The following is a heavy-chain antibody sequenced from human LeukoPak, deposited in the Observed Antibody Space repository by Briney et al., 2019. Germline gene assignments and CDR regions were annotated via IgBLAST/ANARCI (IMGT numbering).Heavy chain of an antibody. CDR3: AKVRHTEAVATL. CDR2: ISGSGGST. CDR1: GFTFSTYV. Sequence: GGSLRPSCAASGFTFSTYVMSWVRQAPRKGLEWVSAISGSGGSTYYADSVKGRFTISRDNSKNTLYLQMNSLRAEDTAVYYCAKVRHTEAVATLWGQGTLVTVSS. V-gene: IGHV3-23*01. J-gene: IGHJ4*02. D-gene: IGHD6-19*01.